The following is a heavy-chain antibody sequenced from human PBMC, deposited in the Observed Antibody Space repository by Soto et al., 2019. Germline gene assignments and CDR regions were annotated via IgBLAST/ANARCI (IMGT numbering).Heavy chain of an antibody. CDR1: GDSVSSNSAA. CDR2: TYYRSKWYS. Sequence: PSQTLSLTCXISGDSVSSNSAAWNWIRQSPSRGLEWLGRTYYRSKWYSDYAVSVKSRITINPDTSKNQFSLQLNSVTPEDTAVYYCAREQLRLYYYYYGMDVWGQGTTVTVSS. V-gene: IGHV6-1*01. J-gene: IGHJ6*02. D-gene: IGHD5-18*01. CDR3: AREQLRLYYYYYGMDV.